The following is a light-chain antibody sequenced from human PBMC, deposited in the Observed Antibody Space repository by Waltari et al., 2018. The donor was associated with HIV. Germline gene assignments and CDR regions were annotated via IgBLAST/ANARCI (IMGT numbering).Light chain of an antibody. J-gene: IGLJ2*01. CDR2: EVS. Sequence: QSALTQPASVSGSPGQSITISCTGTSSDVGGYNYVSWYQQHPGKAPKLMIYEVSNRPAGVSPHCSGSDTGDTASLTISGLQADDDADYYCSSYTGSSTHVVFGGGTKLTVL. CDR3: SSYTGSSTHVV. V-gene: IGLV2-14*01. CDR1: SSDVGGYNY.